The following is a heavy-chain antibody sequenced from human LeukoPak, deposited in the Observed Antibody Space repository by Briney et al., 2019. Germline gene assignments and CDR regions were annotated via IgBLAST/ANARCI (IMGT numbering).Heavy chain of an antibody. D-gene: IGHD4-17*01. J-gene: IGHJ6*03. V-gene: IGHV1-2*02. Sequence: GASVKVSCKASGYTFSGYYMHWVRQAPGQGLEWMGWINSNSGGTNYAQKFQGRVTMTRDTSISTAYMELSRLTSDDTAVYYCARGDYARDYYYMDVWGKGTTVTVSS. CDR2: INSNSGGT. CDR1: GYTFSGYY. CDR3: ARGDYARDYYYMDV.